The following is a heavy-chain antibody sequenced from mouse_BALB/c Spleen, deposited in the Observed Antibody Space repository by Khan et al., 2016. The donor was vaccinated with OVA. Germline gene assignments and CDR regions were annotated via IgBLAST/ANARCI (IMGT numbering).Heavy chain of an antibody. V-gene: IGHV3-2*02. CDR3: ARTARIKY. CDR2: ISYSGST. J-gene: IGHJ2*01. D-gene: IGHD1-2*01. Sequence: EVQLVESGPGLVKPSQSLSLTCTVTGYSITSGYGWNWLRQFPGNKLEWMGYISYSGSTNYNPSLKSRISITRDTSKNQFFLQLNSMTTEDTTTYYCARTARIKYWGQGTTLTVSS. CDR1: GYSITSGYG.